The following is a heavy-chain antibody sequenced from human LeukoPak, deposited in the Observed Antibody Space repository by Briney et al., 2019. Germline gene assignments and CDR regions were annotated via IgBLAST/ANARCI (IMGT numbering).Heavy chain of an antibody. CDR2: IYYSGST. CDR3: ARVEIVGAGDAFDI. V-gene: IGHV4-59*01. CDR1: GGSISSYY. J-gene: IGHJ3*02. Sequence: PSETLSLTCTVSGGSISSYYWSWIRQPPGKGLEWIGYIYYSGSTNYNPSLKSRVTISVDTSKNQFSLKLSSVTAADTAVYYRARVEIVGAGDAFDIWGQGTMVTVSS. D-gene: IGHD1-26*01.